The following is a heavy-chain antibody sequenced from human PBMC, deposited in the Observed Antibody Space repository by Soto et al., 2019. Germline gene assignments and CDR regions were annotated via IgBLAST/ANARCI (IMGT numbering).Heavy chain of an antibody. CDR3: ARGDGTGLYNSGWSPRY. J-gene: IGHJ4*02. CDR1: GFTFSYYS. D-gene: IGHD6-19*01. Sequence: EVQLVESGGGLVKPGESLRVSCAASGFTFSYYSLHWVRQAPGKGLEWGSSISGSSTYIYYADRVKGRFTISRDNAKNSLYLRMDSLRAEDTAVYYCARGDGTGLYNSGWSPRYWRQGTLVTVSS. CDR2: ISGSSTYI. V-gene: IGHV3-21*04.